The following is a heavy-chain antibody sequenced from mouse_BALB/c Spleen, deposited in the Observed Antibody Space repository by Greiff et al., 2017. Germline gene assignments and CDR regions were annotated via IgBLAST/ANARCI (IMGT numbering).Heavy chain of an antibody. Sequence: QVQLQQSGAELVRPGSSVKISCKASGYAFSSYWMNWVKQRPGQGLEWIGQIYPGDGDTNYNGKFKGNATLTADKSSSTAYMQLSSLTSEDSAVYFCARWGLGRRYYAMDYWGQGTSVTVSS. D-gene: IGHD4-1*01. J-gene: IGHJ4*01. CDR1: GYAFSSYW. V-gene: IGHV1-80*01. CDR2: IYPGDGDT. CDR3: ARWGLGRRYYAMDY.